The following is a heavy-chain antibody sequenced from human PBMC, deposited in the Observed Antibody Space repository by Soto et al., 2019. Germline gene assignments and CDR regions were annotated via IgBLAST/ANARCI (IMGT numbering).Heavy chain of an antibody. CDR2: LYYSGST. J-gene: IGHJ5*02. CDR1: GGSISSYY. CDR3: ARCLTTVKRGWFDP. V-gene: IGHV4-59*01. Sequence: SETLSLTCTVSGGSISSYYWSWIRQPPGKGLEWIGYLYYSGSTNYNPSLKSRVTISVDTSKNQFSLKLSSVTAADTAVYYCARCLTTVKRGWFDPWGQGTLVTVSS. D-gene: IGHD4-4*01.